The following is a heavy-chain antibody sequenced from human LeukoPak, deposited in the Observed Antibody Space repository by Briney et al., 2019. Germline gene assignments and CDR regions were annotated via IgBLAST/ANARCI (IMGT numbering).Heavy chain of an antibody. V-gene: IGHV1-2*04. D-gene: IGHD4-17*01. CDR2: INPNSGGT. CDR3: ARDTGGSPSYGDYVFDY. J-gene: IGHJ4*02. CDR1: GYTFTGYY. Sequence: ASVKVSCKASGYTFTGYYMHWVRQAPGQGLEWMGWINPNSGGTNYAQKFQGWDTMTRDTSISTAYMELSRLRSDDTAVYYCARDTGGSPSYGDYVFDYWGQGTLVTVSS.